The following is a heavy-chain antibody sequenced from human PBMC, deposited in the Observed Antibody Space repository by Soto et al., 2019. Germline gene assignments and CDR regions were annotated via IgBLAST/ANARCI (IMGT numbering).Heavy chain of an antibody. V-gene: IGHV1-58*01. Sequence: QMQLVQSGPEVKKPGTSVKVSCKASGFTFTSSAVQWVRQARGQRLEWIGWIVVGSGNTNYAQKFQERVTITRDMSTSTAYMELSSLRSEDTAVYYCAALPNTVMSNYYYYGMDVWGQGTTVTVSS. J-gene: IGHJ6*02. CDR2: IVVGSGNT. CDR3: AALPNTVMSNYYYYGMDV. CDR1: GFTFTSSA. D-gene: IGHD5-18*01.